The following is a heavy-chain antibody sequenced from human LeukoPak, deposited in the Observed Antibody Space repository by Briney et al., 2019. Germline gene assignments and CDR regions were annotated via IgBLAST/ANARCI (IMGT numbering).Heavy chain of an antibody. D-gene: IGHD2-15*01. CDR1: GYTYTGYY. CDR3: ARWDIVVGDWFDP. J-gene: IGHJ5*02. CDR2: INPNSGGT. V-gene: IGHV1-2*02. Sequence: ASGKVSRKASGYTYTGYYMPWVRQSPGQGLKWRGWINPNSGGTNYAQKLQGRVTMTRDTSISTTYMELSRLRSDDTAVYCCARWDIVVGDWFDPWGQGTLVTVSS.